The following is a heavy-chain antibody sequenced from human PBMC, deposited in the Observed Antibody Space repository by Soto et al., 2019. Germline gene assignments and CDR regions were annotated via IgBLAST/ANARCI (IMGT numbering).Heavy chain of an antibody. V-gene: IGHV5-51*01. CDR1: GYNFATQW. CDR2: IYPSDSDT. J-gene: IGHJ4*02. CDR3: AKPSSLQGDYFEY. Sequence: GESLKISCKASGYNFATQWIGWVRQMPGKGLEWMGIIYPSDSDTRYSPSFQGQVTISADKSISTASLQWSSLKASDTAMYYCAKPSSLQGDYFEYWGQGPLVTVPS.